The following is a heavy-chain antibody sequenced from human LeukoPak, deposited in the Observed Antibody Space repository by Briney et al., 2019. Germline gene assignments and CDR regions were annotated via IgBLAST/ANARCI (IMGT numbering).Heavy chain of an antibody. CDR3: AAYCSSTSCYRRGTIDY. CDR2: IIPILGIA. D-gene: IGHD2-2*02. V-gene: IGHV1-69*02. J-gene: IGHJ4*02. CDR1: GGTFSSYT. Sequence: ASVKVSCKASGGTFSSYTISWVRQAPGQGLEWMGRIIPILGIANYAQKSQGRVTITADKSTSTAYMELSSLRSEDTAVYYCAAYCSSTSCYRRGTIDYWGQGTLVTVSS.